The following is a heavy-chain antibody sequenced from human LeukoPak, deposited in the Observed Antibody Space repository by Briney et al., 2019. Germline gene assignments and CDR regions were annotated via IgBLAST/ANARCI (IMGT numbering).Heavy chain of an antibody. V-gene: IGHV1-69*13. D-gene: IGHD5-18*01. CDR1: GGTFSSYA. Sequence: SVKVSCKASGGTFSSYAISWVRQAPGQGLEWMGGIIPIFGTANYAQKFQGRVTITADESTSTAYMELSSLRSEDTAVYYCARVEDGTAPYYYYYMDVWGKGTTVTVSS. CDR3: ARVEDGTAPYYYYYMDV. CDR2: IIPIFGTA. J-gene: IGHJ6*03.